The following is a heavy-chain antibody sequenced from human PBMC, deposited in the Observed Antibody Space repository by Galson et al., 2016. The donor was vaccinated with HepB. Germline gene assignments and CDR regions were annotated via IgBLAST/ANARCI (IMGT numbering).Heavy chain of an antibody. J-gene: IGHJ4*02. Sequence: SLRLSCAASEFTFSNGWMSWVRQAPGKGLEWVAHINQDGSDIYYVDPVKGRFTISRDKAKKSLYLQLNSLRVDDTALYYCVGWFGDLNTWGQGTLVTVSS. V-gene: IGHV3-7*03. CDR3: VGWFGDLNT. D-gene: IGHD3-10*01. CDR1: EFTFSNGW. CDR2: INQDGSDI.